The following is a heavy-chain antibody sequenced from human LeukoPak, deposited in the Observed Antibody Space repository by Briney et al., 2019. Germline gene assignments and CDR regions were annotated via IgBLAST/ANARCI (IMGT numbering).Heavy chain of an antibody. J-gene: IGHJ4*02. CDR1: GYTFTSYY. Sequence: GASVKVACKASGYTFTSYYMHWVRQAPGQGLEWMGLINPSGGRTSACPELQGRVTTTRAMSTSTVYMELSSLHSEDTAVYHGARDNDYGDYECPYWGQGTLVTVSS. CDR3: ARDNDYGDYECPY. V-gene: IGHV1-46*01. CDR2: INPSGGRT. D-gene: IGHD4-17*01.